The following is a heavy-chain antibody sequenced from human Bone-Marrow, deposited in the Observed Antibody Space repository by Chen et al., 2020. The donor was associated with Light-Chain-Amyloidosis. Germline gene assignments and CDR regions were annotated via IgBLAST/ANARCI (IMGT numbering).Heavy chain of an antibody. CDR2: ISGSGGST. D-gene: IGHD2-21*01. J-gene: IGHJ1*01. CDR1: GFTFSSYA. V-gene: IGHV3-23*01. Sequence: EVQLLESGGGLVQPGGSLRLSCAASGFTFSSYALSWVRQAPGKVLEWVSAISGSGGSTYYADSVKGRFTISRDNSKNTLYLQMNSLRAEDTAVYYCAKDLAYCGGDCTDAEYFQHWGQGTLVTVSS. CDR3: AKDLAYCGGDCTDAEYFQH.